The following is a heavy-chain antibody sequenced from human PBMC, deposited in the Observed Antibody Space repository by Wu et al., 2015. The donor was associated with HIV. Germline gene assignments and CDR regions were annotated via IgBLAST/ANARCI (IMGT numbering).Heavy chain of an antibody. J-gene: IGHJ4*02. CDR3: VRDWSVSPGY. V-gene: IGHV1-2*02. CDR1: GYTFTAYF. CDR2: INPNSGVT. Sequence: QVQLVQSGAEVKKPGASVKVSCKASGYTFTAYFLHWVRQAPGQGLEWMGWINPNSGVTNYAQKFQGRVTLTMDKSFNTAYMDLTRLTSDDTAIFYCVRDWSVSPGYWGQGTLVAVSS.